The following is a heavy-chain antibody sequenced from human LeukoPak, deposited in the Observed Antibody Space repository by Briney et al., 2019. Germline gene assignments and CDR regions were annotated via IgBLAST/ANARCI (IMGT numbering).Heavy chain of an antibody. D-gene: IGHD4-17*01. V-gene: IGHV4-59*01. Sequence: SETLSLTCTVSGGSISSYYWSWIRQPPGKGLEWIGYIYVSGTTNYNPSLKSRVTISLDTSKNQISLNLTSVTAADTAVYHCARGSGDYATSDAEYFQHWGQGTLVTVSS. J-gene: IGHJ1*01. CDR1: GGSISSYY. CDR2: IYVSGTT. CDR3: ARGSGDYATSDAEYFQH.